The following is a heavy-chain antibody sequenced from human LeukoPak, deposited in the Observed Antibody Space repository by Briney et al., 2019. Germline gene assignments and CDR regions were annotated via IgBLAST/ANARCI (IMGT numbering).Heavy chain of an antibody. Sequence: SETLSLTCAVSGGSISSNNWWSWVRQPPGKGLEWIGEIYHSGSTNYNPSLKSRVTISVDKSKNQVPLKLSSVTAADTAVYFCARGVAVSGHFDYWGQGTLITVSS. D-gene: IGHD6-19*01. CDR3: ARGVAVSGHFDY. CDR1: GGSISSNNW. CDR2: IYHSGST. V-gene: IGHV4-4*02. J-gene: IGHJ4*02.